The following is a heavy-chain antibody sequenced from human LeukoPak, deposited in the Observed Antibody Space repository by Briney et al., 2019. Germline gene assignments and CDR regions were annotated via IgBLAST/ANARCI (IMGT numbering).Heavy chain of an antibody. V-gene: IGHV1-69*04. J-gene: IGHJ3*02. CDR1: GGTFSSYA. D-gene: IGHD3-10*01. Sequence: GSSVKVSCKASGGTFSSYAISWVRQAPGQGLEWMGRIIPILGIANYAQKFQGRVTITADKSTSTAYMELSSLRSEDTAVYYCARSEAVRGDRDNAFDIWGQGAMVTVSS. CDR3: ARSEAVRGDRDNAFDI. CDR2: IIPILGIA.